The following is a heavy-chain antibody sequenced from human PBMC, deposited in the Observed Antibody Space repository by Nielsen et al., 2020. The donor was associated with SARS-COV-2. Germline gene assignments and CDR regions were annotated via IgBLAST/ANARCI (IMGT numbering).Heavy chain of an antibody. V-gene: IGHV3-21*01. Sequence: VRQAPGKGLEWVSSISSSSSYIYYADSVKGRFTISRDNAKNSLYLQMNSLRAEDTAVYYCARVPTFYSNNGDYYYYYMDVWGKGTTVTVSS. D-gene: IGHD4-11*01. CDR2: ISSSSSYI. CDR3: ARVPTFYSNNGDYYYYYMDV. J-gene: IGHJ6*03.